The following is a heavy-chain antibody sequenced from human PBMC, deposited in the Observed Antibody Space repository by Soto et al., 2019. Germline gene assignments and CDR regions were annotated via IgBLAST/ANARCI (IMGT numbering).Heavy chain of an antibody. CDR2: ISGDTATT. Sequence: GGSLRLSCAASGFSFSEYSMTWVRQAPGKGLQWVSAISGDTATTHYADSVKGRFTISRDNSRDTLYLQMNSLRVEDTAIYYCAKTLPKRLLQGSGLDVWGQGTTVTVSS. D-gene: IGHD6-25*01. V-gene: IGHV3-23*01. CDR1: GFSFSEYS. J-gene: IGHJ6*02. CDR3: AKTLPKRLLQGSGLDV.